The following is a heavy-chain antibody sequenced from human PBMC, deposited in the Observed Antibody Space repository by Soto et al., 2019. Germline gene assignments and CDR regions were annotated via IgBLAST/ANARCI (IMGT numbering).Heavy chain of an antibody. Sequence: EVQLVESGGGLVQPGGSLRLSCAASGFTFSHYWMYWVRQAPGKGLVCVSRISSDGSYASYADSVKGRFTISRDSXKXXXYLXXXXXXXXXXGXYYCARAFDSLVPTAYWGQGTLVTVSS. J-gene: IGHJ4*02. D-gene: IGHD3-9*01. CDR1: GFTFSHYW. CDR3: ARAFDSLVPTAY. CDR2: ISSDGSYA. V-gene: IGHV3-74*01.